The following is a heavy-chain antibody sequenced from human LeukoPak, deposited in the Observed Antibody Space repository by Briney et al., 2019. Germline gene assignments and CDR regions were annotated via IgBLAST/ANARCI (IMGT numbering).Heavy chain of an antibody. V-gene: IGHV3-9*01. Sequence: PGGSLRLSCAASGFTFDDYAMHWVRQAPGNGLEWVSGISWNSGSIGYADSVKGRFTISRDNAKNSLYLQMNSLRAEDTALYYCAKDTSWFGDRYYFDYWGQGTLVTVSS. J-gene: IGHJ4*02. CDR1: GFTFDDYA. CDR2: ISWNSGSI. D-gene: IGHD3-10*01. CDR3: AKDTSWFGDRYYFDY.